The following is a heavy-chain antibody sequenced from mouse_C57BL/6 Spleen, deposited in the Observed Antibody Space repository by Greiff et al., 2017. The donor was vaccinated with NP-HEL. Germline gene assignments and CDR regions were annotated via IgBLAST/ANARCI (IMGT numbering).Heavy chain of an antibody. V-gene: IGHV1-81*01. CDR1: GYTFTSYG. Sequence: QVQLKESGAELARPGASVKLSCKASGYTFTSYGISWVKQRTGQGLEWIGEIYPRSGNTYYNEKFKGKATLTADKSSSTAYMELRSLTSEDSAVYFCARESLNRENAMDYWGQGTSVTVSS. CDR3: ARESLNRENAMDY. J-gene: IGHJ4*01. CDR2: IYPRSGNT.